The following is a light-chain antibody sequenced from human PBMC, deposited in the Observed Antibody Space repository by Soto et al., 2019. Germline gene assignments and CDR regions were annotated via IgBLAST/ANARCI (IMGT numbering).Light chain of an antibody. CDR2: GAS. Sequence: MAEYKTTVYLCRGHSSKHSCRASQSVGTNLAWYQQKPGQAPRLLIYGASSRATGIPDRFSGSGSGTGITLTFGILESEEFAVYYFRQYGSSPPAFGQGTKVAIK. CDR1: QSVGTN. J-gene: IGKJ1*01. CDR3: RQYGSSPPA. V-gene: IGKV3-20*01.